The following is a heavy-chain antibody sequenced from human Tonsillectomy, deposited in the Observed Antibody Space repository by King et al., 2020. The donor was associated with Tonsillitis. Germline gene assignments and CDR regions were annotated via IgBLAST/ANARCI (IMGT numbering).Heavy chain of an antibody. J-gene: IGHJ3*02. CDR1: GYTFTSYY. CDR3: ARATPFYSSSGDDAFDI. CDR2: INPSGGST. V-gene: IGHV1-46*03. D-gene: IGHD6-13*01. Sequence: VQLVESGAEVKKPGASVKVSCKASGYTFTSYYMHWVRQAPGQGLEWMGIINPSGGSTSYAQKFKGRVTMTRDTATSTVYMELSSLRSEDTAVYYCARATPFYSSSGDDAFDIWGQGTMLTVSS.